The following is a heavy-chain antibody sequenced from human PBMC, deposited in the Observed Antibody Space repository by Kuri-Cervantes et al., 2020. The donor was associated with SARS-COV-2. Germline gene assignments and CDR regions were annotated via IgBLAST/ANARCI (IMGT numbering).Heavy chain of an antibody. J-gene: IGHJ2*01. V-gene: IGHV1-18*01. CDR1: GYTFTSYG. Sequence: ASVKVSCKASGYTFTSYGISWVRQAPGQGLEWMGWISAYNGNTNYAQKLQGRVTMTTDTSTSTAYMELRSLRSDDTAVYYCARRAVVPAALPSGWYFDLWGRGTLVTVSS. CDR3: ARRAVVPAALPSGWYFDL. CDR2: ISAYNGNT. D-gene: IGHD2-2*02.